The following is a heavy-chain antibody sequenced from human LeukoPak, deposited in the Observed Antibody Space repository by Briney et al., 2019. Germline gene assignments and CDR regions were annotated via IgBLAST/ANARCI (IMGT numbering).Heavy chain of an antibody. D-gene: IGHD6-13*01. CDR2: TYTSGST. Sequence: SETLSLTCTVSGGSISSYYWSWIRQPPGKGLEWIGYTYTSGSTNYNPSLKSRVTISVDTSKNQFSLKLSSVTAADTAVYYCAMPIAAGWFDPWGQGTLVTVSS. CDR1: GGSISSYY. CDR3: AMPIAAGWFDP. V-gene: IGHV4-4*09. J-gene: IGHJ5*02.